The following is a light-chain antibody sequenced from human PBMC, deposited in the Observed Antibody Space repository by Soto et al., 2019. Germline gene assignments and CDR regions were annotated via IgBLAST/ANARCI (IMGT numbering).Light chain of an antibody. CDR3: TSYTGDDLTFV. J-gene: IGLJ1*01. CDR2: EVS. Sequence: QSVLTQPPSASGSLGQSVTISCTGTSSDIGTYDYVSWYQQHPGRAPKLIIFEVSKRPLGVPDRFSGSKSGNTASLIVSGLQPDDEAEYHCTSYTGDDLTFVFGTGTKVTVL. V-gene: IGLV2-8*01. CDR1: SSDIGTYDY.